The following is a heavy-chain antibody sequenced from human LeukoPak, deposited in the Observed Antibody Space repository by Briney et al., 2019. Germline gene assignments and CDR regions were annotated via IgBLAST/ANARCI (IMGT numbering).Heavy chain of an antibody. CDR2: IYYSGST. CDR3: ARGPEYWYFDL. D-gene: IGHD1-14*01. CDR1: GGSLSSGDYY. Sequence: PSQTLSLTCTVSGGSLSSGDYYWSWIRQPPGKGLEWIGYIYYSGSTYYNPSLKSRVTISVDTSKNQFSLKLSSVTAADTAVYYCARGPEYWYFDLWGRGTLVTVSS. J-gene: IGHJ2*01. V-gene: IGHV4-30-4*08.